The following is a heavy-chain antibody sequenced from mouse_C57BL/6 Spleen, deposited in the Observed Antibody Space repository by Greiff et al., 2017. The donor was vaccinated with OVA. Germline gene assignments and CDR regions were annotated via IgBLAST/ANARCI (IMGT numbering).Heavy chain of an antibody. CDR2: ISSGSSTL. V-gene: IGHV5-17*01. Sequence: EVKLMESGGGLVKPGGSLKLSCAASGFTFSDYGMHWVRQAPEKGLEWVAYISSGSSTLYYADTVKGRFTISRDNAKNTLFLQMTSLRSEDTAMYYCARDPTWFAYWGQGTLVTVSA. J-gene: IGHJ3*01. CDR1: GFTFSDYG. CDR3: ARDPTWFAY.